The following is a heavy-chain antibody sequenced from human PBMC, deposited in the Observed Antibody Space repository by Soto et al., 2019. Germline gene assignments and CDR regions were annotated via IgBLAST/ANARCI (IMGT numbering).Heavy chain of an antibody. D-gene: IGHD4-17*01. Sequence: QVQLVESGGGVVQPGRSLRLSCAASGFTFSNYGMHWVRQAPGKGLEWVALISYDGSNKNYADSVKGRFTISRDNSKNTLYLQMNSLRAEDTAVYYCAKVRYGGYSVLLLYYGMDVWGQGTTVTVSS. CDR3: AKVRYGGYSVLLLYYGMDV. CDR2: ISYDGSNK. CDR1: GFTFSNYG. J-gene: IGHJ6*02. V-gene: IGHV3-30*18.